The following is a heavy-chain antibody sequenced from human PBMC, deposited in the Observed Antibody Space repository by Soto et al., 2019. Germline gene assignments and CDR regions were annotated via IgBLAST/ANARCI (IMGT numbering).Heavy chain of an antibody. CDR2: IYPDDSDT. V-gene: IGHV5-51*01. J-gene: IGHJ3*01. CDR3: ARLDYDCYCSGIFHDALDH. Sequence: PGESLKISCQSSGYSFTRYWIAWVRQMPGKGLEWMGIIYPDDSDTRYSPSFQGQVSISVDKSINTAYLQWSSLKASDTAIFYCARLDYDCYCSGIFHDALDHWGQGTTVPVSS. D-gene: IGHD3-10*01. CDR1: GYSFTRYW.